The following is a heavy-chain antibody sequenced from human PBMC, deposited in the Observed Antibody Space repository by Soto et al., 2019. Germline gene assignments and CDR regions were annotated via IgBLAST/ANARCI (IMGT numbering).Heavy chain of an antibody. D-gene: IGHD2-2*01. V-gene: IGHV5-51*01. CDR1: RYSFPNYW. CDR3: ARLFSSSSSEYFDY. J-gene: IGHJ4*02. Sequence: PGESLKISCKASRYSFPNYWIGWVRQVPGKGLEWMGVIYPDDSDTRYSPSFQGLVTISADKSISAAYLQWSSLTASDTAMYYCARLFSSSSSEYFDYWGQGTLVTVSS. CDR2: IYPDDSDT.